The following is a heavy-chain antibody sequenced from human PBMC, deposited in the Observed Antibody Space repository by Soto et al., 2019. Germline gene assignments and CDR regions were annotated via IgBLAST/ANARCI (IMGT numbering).Heavy chain of an antibody. J-gene: IGHJ5*02. CDR2: ISAYNGNT. V-gene: IGHV1-18*01. D-gene: IGHD1-26*01. CDR3: ARVVGALGHWFDP. Sequence: AALKVSCNTSGSTFTSYGISGVRHTPGQGLEWMGRISAYNGNTNYAQKLQGRVTMTTDTSTSTAYMELRSLRSDDTAVYYCARVVGALGHWFDPWGQGTLVTVLL. CDR1: GSTFTSYG.